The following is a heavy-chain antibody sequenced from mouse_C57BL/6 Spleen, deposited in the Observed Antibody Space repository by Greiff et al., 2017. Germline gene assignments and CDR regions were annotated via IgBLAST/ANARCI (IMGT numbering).Heavy chain of an antibody. CDR3: ARERVYGTMDY. D-gene: IGHD2-1*01. CDR1: GYTFTSYW. Sequence: QVQLQQPGTELVKPGASVTLSCKASGYTFTSYWMHWVKQRPGQGLEWLGNINPSNGGTNYNEKFKSKATLTVDKSSSTAYMQLSSLTSEDSAVYYCARERVYGTMDYWGQGTSVTVSS. V-gene: IGHV1-53*01. J-gene: IGHJ4*01. CDR2: INPSNGGT.